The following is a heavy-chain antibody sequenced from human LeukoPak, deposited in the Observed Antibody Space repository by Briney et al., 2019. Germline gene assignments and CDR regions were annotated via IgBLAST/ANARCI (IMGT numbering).Heavy chain of an antibody. J-gene: IGHJ1*01. CDR3: ARGEGRAAAGEYFQH. Sequence: SQTLSLTCTVSGGSISSGDYYWSWIRQPPGKGLGWIGYIYYSGSTYYNPSLKSRVTISVDTSKNQFSLKLSSVTAADTAMYYCARGEGRAAAGEYFQHWGQGTLVTVSS. V-gene: IGHV4-30-4*01. CDR1: GGSISSGDYY. D-gene: IGHD6-13*01. CDR2: IYYSGST.